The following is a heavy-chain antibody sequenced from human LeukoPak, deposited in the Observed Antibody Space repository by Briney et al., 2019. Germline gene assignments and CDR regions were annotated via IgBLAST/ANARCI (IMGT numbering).Heavy chain of an antibody. CDR1: GFTFSSYS. J-gene: IGHJ4*02. D-gene: IGHD6-13*01. CDR2: ISTSGYYI. V-gene: IGHV3-21*06. Sequence: GGSLRLSCAASGFTFSSYSMNWGRQAPGKGLEWVSSISTSGYYIYYADSVKGRFTISRDNAKNSLYLQMNSLRAEDTAAYYCARDIATAGHSAIEYWGQGALVTVSP. CDR3: ARDIATAGHSAIEY.